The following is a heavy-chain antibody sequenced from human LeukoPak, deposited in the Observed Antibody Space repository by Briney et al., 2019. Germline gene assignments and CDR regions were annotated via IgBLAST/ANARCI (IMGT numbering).Heavy chain of an antibody. V-gene: IGHV3-23*01. D-gene: IGHD6-13*01. Sequence: GGSLRLSCAASGFTFSNYAMSWVRQAPGKGLEWVSAISGSGGSTYYADSVKGRFTISRDNSKNTLYLQTNSQRADDTAVYYCAKDLSSSWPPNWFDPWGQGTLVTVSS. CDR3: AKDLSSSWPPNWFDP. CDR1: GFTFSNYA. CDR2: ISGSGGST. J-gene: IGHJ5*02.